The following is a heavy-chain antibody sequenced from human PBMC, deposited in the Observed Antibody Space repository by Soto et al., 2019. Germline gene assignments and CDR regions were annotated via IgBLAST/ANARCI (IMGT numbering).Heavy chain of an antibody. D-gene: IGHD3-3*01. V-gene: IGHV5-51*01. Sequence: PGESLKISCKGSGYSFTSYWIGWVRQMPGKGLEWMGIIYPGDSDTRYSPSFQGQVTISADKSISTAYLQWSSLKASDTAMYYCARLGYDFWSGYNYYYYGMDVWRQRTTVTVSS. CDR3: ARLGYDFWSGYNYYYYGMDV. CDR2: IYPGDSDT. CDR1: GYSFTSYW. J-gene: IGHJ6*02.